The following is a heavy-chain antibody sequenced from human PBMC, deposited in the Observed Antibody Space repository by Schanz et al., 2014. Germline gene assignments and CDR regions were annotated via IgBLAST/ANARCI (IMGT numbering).Heavy chain of an antibody. J-gene: IGHJ6*02. V-gene: IGHV3-48*01. Sequence: EVQLLESGGGLIQPGGSLRLSCAASGFAFSSFAMTWVRQAPGKGLEWVSYISGSSRTIYYADSMKGRFTMSRDNAKNSAFLQMNSLRAEATAVYCCRAPDDGMDVWGQGTAVTVSS. CDR2: ISGSSRTI. CDR1: GFAFSSFA. CDR3: RAPDDGMDV.